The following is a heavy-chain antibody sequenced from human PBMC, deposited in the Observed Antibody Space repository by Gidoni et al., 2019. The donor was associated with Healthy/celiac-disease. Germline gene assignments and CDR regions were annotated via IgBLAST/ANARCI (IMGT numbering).Heavy chain of an antibody. D-gene: IGHD3-22*01. J-gene: IGHJ4*02. CDR1: GGSIRRSNW. V-gene: IGHV4-4*02. CDR3: ARTSPLGDGWLFGY. CDR2: IYHSGST. Sequence: QVQLQESGPGLVKPSGPLSLTCAVSGGSIRRSNWWSWVRQPPGKGLEWIGEIYHSGSTNYNPSRTSGVTISVYKSKNKFSLKLSSVTAADTAVYYCARTSPLGDGWLFGYWGQGTLVTVSS.